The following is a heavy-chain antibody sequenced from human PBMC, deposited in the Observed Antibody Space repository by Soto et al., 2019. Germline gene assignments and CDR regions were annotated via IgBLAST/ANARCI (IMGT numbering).Heavy chain of an antibody. J-gene: IGHJ4*02. Sequence: QVQLQESGPGLVKASQPLSLTCTVSGGSISSGGYYWSWIRHHPGKGLEWIGYIYYTGRTYHNPSLKSRVSMSVDTSKNQFSLKLTSVTAADTAVYYCARTFGVFNFDFRGQGTRVTVSS. CDR1: GGSISSGGYY. V-gene: IGHV4-31*03. CDR2: IYYTGRT. CDR3: ARTFGVFNFDF. D-gene: IGHD3-10*01.